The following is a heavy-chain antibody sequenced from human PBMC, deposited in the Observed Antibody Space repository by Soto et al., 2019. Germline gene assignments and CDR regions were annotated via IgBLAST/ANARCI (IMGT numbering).Heavy chain of an antibody. CDR1: GGTFSSYA. CDR3: ARDLGQQLVDY. J-gene: IGHJ4*02. D-gene: IGHD6-13*01. CDR2: ISAYNGNK. Sequence: ASVKVSCKASGGTFSSYAISWVRQAPGQGLEWMGWISAYNGNKKYAQKLQGRVTMTTDTSTSTAYMELRSLRSDDTAVYYCARDLGQQLVDYWGQGTLVNVS. V-gene: IGHV1-18*01.